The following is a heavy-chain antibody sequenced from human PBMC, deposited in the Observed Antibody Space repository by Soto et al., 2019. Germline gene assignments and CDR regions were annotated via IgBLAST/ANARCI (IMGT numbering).Heavy chain of an antibody. J-gene: IGHJ4*02. D-gene: IGHD1-1*01. CDR2: LTPGGTS. CDR1: GFSFSDYS. Sequence: EVQLLESGGGLVQPGGSLRLSCAASGFSFSDYSMTWVRQTPGRGLAWVSTLTPGGTSFYADSVKGRFTNSRDNAKNTVSLQMHSLRAEDTALYYWAKRATTGPTPGSYFDSWGQGSLVTVSS. V-gene: IGHV3-23*01. CDR3: AKRATTGPTPGSYFDS.